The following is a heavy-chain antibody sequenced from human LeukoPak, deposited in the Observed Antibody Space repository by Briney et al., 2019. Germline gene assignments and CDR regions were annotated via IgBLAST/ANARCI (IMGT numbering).Heavy chain of an antibody. V-gene: IGHV3-30-3*01. D-gene: IGHD2-15*01. CDR2: ISYDGSNK. CDR3: ARALGSFQYYYYYYMDV. Sequence: GGSLRLSCAASGFTFTKYWMTWVRQAPGKGLEWVAVISYDGSNKYYADSVKGRFTISRDNSKNTLYLQMNSLRAEDTAVYYCARALGSFQYYYYYYMDVWGKGTTVTVSS. CDR1: GFTFTKYW. J-gene: IGHJ6*03.